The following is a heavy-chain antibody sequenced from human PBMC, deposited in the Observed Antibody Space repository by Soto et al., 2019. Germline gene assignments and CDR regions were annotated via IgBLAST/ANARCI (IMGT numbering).Heavy chain of an antibody. CDR2: INPNSGGT. D-gene: IGHD2-15*01. Sequence: GASVKVSCKASGYTFTGYYMHWVRQAPGQGLEWMGWINPNSGGTNYAQKFQGRVTMTRDTSISTAYMELSRLRSDDTAVYYCASRVGYCSGGSCYRKLFDYWGPVTLVTVSS. J-gene: IGHJ4*02. CDR1: GYTFTGYY. V-gene: IGHV1-2*02. CDR3: ASRVGYCSGGSCYRKLFDY.